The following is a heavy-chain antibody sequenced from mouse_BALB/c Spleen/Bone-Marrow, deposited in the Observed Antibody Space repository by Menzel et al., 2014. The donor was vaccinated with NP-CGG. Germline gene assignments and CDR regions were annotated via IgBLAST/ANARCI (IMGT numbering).Heavy chain of an antibody. J-gene: IGHJ3*01. CDR3: GRQFAF. CDR2: ISYSGST. CDR1: GYSITSDYA. V-gene: IGHV3-2*02. D-gene: IGHD1-2*01. Sequence: ESGPGLVKPSQSLSLTCTVAGYSITSDYAWNWIRQLPGNKLEWVGYISYSGSTNYNPSLKSRISITRDTSKNQYVLQLNSVTTEDTAAHYCGRQFAFWGQGTLVTVSA.